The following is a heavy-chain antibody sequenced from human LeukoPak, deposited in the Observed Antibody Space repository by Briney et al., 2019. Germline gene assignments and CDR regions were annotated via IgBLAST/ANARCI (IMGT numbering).Heavy chain of an antibody. V-gene: IGHV3-23*01. CDR1: GFTVSSNY. D-gene: IGHD6-19*01. CDR2: ISGSGGST. J-gene: IGHJ4*02. Sequence: RSGGSLRLSCAASGFTVSSNYMSWVRQAPGKGLEWVSAISGSGGSTYYADSVKGRFTISRDNSKNTLYLQMNSLRAEDTAVYYCANWGSVSGWYFSDPNWGQGTLVTVSS. CDR3: ANWGSVSGWYFSDPN.